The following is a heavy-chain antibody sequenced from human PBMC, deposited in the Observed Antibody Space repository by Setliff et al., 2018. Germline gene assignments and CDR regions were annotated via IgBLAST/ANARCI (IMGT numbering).Heavy chain of an antibody. D-gene: IGHD3-22*01. J-gene: IGHJ4*02. V-gene: IGHV1-18*01. CDR2: ISAYTGNT. CDR3: ARDADYYDSSENPVVDY. CDR1: GYTFTNYG. Sequence: ASVKVSCKASGYTFTNYGINWVRQAPGQGLEWMGWISAYTGNTNYAQKLQDRATMTTDTSTGTAYLELRSLRSDDTAVCYCARDADYYDSSENPVVDYWGQGTLVTVSS.